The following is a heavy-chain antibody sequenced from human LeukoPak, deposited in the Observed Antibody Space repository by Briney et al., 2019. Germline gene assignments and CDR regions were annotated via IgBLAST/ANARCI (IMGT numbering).Heavy chain of an antibody. V-gene: IGHV4-39*07. D-gene: IGHD6-13*01. CDR2: IYYSGST. CDR1: GGSISSSSYY. J-gene: IGHJ4*02. CDR3: ARGTSYRWQQLASFDS. Sequence: PSETLSLTCTVSGGSISSSSYYWGWIRQPPGKGLEWIGSIYYSGSTYYNPSLKSRVTISVDTSKNQFSLKLTSVTAADTAVYYCARGTSYRWQQLASFDSWGQGTLVTISS.